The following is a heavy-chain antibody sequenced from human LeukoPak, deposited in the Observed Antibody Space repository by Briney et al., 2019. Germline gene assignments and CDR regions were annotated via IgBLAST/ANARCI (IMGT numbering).Heavy chain of an antibody. J-gene: IGHJ4*02. V-gene: IGHV1-2*02. CDR2: INPNSGGT. D-gene: IGHD1-1*01. Sequence: ASVKVSRKASGYTFTGYYMHWVRQAPGQGLKWMGWINPNSGGTNYAQKFQGRVTMTRDTSISTGYMELSRLRSDDTAVYYCARGDAATGTDYWGQGTLVTVSS. CDR1: GYTFTGYY. CDR3: ARGDAATGTDY.